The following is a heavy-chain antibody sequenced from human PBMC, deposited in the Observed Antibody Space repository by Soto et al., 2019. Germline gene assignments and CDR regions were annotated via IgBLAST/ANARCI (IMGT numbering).Heavy chain of an antibody. CDR2: ISSSGSTI. CDR3: ARDQFGEWPPGY. J-gene: IGHJ4*02. CDR1: GFTFSSYE. D-gene: IGHD3-10*01. V-gene: IGHV3-48*03. Sequence: GGSLRLSCAASGFTFSSYEMNWVRQAPGKGLEWASYISSSGSTIYYADSVKGRFTISRDNAKNSLYLQMNSLRAEDTAVYYCARDQFGEWPPGYWGQGTLVTVSS.